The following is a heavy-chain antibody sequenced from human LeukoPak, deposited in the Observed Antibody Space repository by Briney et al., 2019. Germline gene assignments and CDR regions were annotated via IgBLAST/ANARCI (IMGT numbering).Heavy chain of an antibody. CDR2: IYTSGST. V-gene: IGHV4-4*07. Sequence: SETLSLTCTVSGGSISSFYWSWIRQPAGKGLEWIGRIYTSGSTNYNPSLKSRVTMSVDTSENQFSLKLSSVTAADTAVYYCARDVRVPAANYYYYYMDIWGKGTTVTVSS. CDR1: GGSISSFY. J-gene: IGHJ6*03. D-gene: IGHD2-2*01. CDR3: ARDVRVPAANYYYYYMDI.